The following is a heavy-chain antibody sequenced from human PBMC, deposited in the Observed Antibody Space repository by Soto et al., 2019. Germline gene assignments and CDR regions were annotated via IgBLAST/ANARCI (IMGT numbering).Heavy chain of an antibody. CDR2: ISTSSSYT. V-gene: IGHV3-11*05. Sequence: QVQLVESGGGLVKPGGSLRLSCVASGFTFSDHYMTWIWQAPGQGLEWLSYISTSSSYTNYADSVKGRFTISRDNAMNSLYLQMNSLRAEDTAVYYCARLRLTGYFDFWGQGTLLTVSS. CDR1: GFTFSDHY. CDR3: ARLRLTGYFDF. J-gene: IGHJ4*02.